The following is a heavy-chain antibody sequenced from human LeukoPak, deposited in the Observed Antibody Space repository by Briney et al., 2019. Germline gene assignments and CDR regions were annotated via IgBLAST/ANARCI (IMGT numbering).Heavy chain of an antibody. V-gene: IGHV3-66*01. CDR3: TRDRRSLDAFDV. Sequence: GGSLRLSCAASGFTVSSNYMSWVRQAPGKGLEWVSVIYTGGTTYYADSVKGRFTISRDDSKSTLYLQMNSLRAEDTAVYYCTRDRRSLDAFDVWGQGTMVTVSS. CDR1: GFTVSSNY. D-gene: IGHD4-17*01. J-gene: IGHJ3*01. CDR2: IYTGGTT.